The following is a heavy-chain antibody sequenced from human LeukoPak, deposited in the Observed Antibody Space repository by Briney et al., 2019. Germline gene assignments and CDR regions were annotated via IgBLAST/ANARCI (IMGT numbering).Heavy chain of an antibody. J-gene: IGHJ3*02. V-gene: IGHV4-59*01. CDR3: ARAIGYDFWSGHAFDI. CDR1: GGSISSYY. D-gene: IGHD3-3*01. Sequence: SETLSLTCTVSGGSISSYYWSWIRQPPGKGLEWIGYIYYSGSTNYNPSLKSRVTISVDTSKNQFSLKLSSVTAADTAVYYCARAIGYDFWSGHAFDIWGQGTMVTVSS. CDR2: IYYSGST.